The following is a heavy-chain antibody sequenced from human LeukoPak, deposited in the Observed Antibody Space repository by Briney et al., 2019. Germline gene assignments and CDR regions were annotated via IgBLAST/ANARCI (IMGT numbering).Heavy chain of an antibody. Sequence: PSETLSLTCTVSGGSISTYYWAWIRQPPGKGLEWIGYSYYSGSTNYNPSLKSRVTISVDTSKNQFSLKLSSVTAADTAVYYCARLLTGSSSWHIDYWGQGTLVTVSS. D-gene: IGHD6-13*01. CDR3: ARLLTGSSSWHIDY. V-gene: IGHV4-59*08. CDR1: GGSISTYY. J-gene: IGHJ4*02. CDR2: SYYSGST.